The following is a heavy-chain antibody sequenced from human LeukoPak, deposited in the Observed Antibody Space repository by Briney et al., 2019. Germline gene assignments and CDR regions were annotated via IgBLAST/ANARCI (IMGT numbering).Heavy chain of an antibody. D-gene: IGHD3-22*01. V-gene: IGHV4-4*02. Sequence: PSGTLSHTCAVSGGSISSSNWWSWVRQPPGKGLEWIGEIYHSGSTNYNPSLKSRVTISVDKSKNQFSLKLSSVTAADTAVYYCASWIHYYDSSGGDIWGQGTMVTVSS. CDR1: GGSISSSNW. CDR3: ASWIHYYDSSGGDI. J-gene: IGHJ3*02. CDR2: IYHSGST.